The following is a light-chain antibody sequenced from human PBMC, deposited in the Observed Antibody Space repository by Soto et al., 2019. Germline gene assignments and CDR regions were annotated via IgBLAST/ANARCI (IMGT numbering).Light chain of an antibody. CDR2: NNN. CDR1: NSNIGTYT. V-gene: IGLV1-44*01. J-gene: IGLJ3*02. CDR3: AAWDDSLTGRV. Sequence: QSVLTQPPSASGTPGQRVTISCSGGNSNIGTYTVNWYQQLPGTDHKLLIYNNNERPSGVPDRFSGSKSGTSASLAISGLQSEDEADYYCAAWDDSLTGRVFGGGTKLTVL.